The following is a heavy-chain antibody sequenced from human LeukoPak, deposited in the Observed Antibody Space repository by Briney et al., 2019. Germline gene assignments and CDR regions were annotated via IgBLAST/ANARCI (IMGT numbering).Heavy chain of an antibody. V-gene: IGHV3-49*04. J-gene: IGHJ4*02. Sequence: GGSLRLSCTASGFTFGDYAMSWVRQAPGKGLEWVGFIRSKAYGGTTEYAASVKGRFTISRDDSKSIAYLQMNSLKTEDTAVYYCTSYYDSSGYYYPQFDYWGQGTLVTVSS. CDR1: GFTFGDYA. CDR2: IRSKAYGGTT. D-gene: IGHD3-22*01. CDR3: TSYYDSSGYYYPQFDY.